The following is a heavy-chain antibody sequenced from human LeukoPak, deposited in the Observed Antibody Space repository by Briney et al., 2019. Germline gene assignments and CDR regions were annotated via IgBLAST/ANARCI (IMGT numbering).Heavy chain of an antibody. J-gene: IGHJ6*03. CDR3: ARGKNDFYHMDV. V-gene: IGHV4-61*02. CDR2: IYTSGST. CDR1: GGSISSGSYY. Sequence: SQTLSLTCTVSGGSISSGSYYWSWIRQPAGKGLEWIGRIYTSGSTNYNPSLKSRVTISVDTSKNQFSLKLSSVTAADTAVYYCARGKNDFYHMDVWGTGTTVIVSS.